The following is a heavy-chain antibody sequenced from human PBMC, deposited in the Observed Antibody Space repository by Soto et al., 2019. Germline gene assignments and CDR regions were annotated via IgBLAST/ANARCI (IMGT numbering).Heavy chain of an antibody. V-gene: IGHV3-23*01. CDR2: ITASGSST. J-gene: IGHJ5*02. Sequence: PGGSLRLSCAASGFTFSDYAISWVRQAPGKGLEWVSVITASGSSTQYADSVKGRFTISRDNSKNTLYLQMNSLRAEDTAVYYCAKGPTTVTTRWFDPWAQRTLVTVSS. CDR1: GFTFSDYA. D-gene: IGHD4-17*01. CDR3: AKGPTTVTTRWFDP.